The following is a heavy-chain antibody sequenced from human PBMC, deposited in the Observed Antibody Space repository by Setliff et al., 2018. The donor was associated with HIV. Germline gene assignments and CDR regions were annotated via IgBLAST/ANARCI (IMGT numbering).Heavy chain of an antibody. CDR3: ATDSSGYYLGGFDY. J-gene: IGHJ4*02. D-gene: IGHD3-22*01. V-gene: IGHV3-23*01. CDR1: GFTFSSYA. Sequence: GGSLRLSCAASGFTFSSYAMSWVRQAPGKGLDWVSAISGSGGTTYYADSVRDRFTISRDNSKNTVSLQTNTLRAEDTAVYYCATDSSGYYLGGFDYWGQGTLVTVSS. CDR2: ISGSGGTT.